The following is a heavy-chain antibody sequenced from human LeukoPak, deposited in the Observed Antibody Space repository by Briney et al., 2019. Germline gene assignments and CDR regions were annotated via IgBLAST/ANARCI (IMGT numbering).Heavy chain of an antibody. J-gene: IGHJ6*02. V-gene: IGHV4-34*01. CDR3: ARVMTSIAARGRYYGMDV. Sequence: SEALSLTCAVYGGSFSGYYWSWIRQPPGKGLEWIGEINHSGSTNYNPSLKSRVTISVDTSKNQFSLKLSSVTAADTAVYYCARVMTSIAARGRYYGMDVWGQGTTVTVSS. D-gene: IGHD6-6*01. CDR1: GGSFSGYY. CDR2: INHSGST.